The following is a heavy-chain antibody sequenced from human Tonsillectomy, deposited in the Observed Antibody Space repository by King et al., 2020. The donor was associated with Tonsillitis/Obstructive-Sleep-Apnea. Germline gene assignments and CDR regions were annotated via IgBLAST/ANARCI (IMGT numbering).Heavy chain of an antibody. J-gene: IGHJ4*02. CDR2: IYYSGST. Sequence: QLQESGPGLVKTSETLSLTCSVSGVSISSYYWSWIRRPPGKGLDWSGDIYYSGSTTNNPSLKSRVTISVDTSKNQFSLKLSSVAAADSAVYYCARLFNVDYDYVWGSYRPGAFDFWRRGALVTVS. V-gene: IGHV4-59*08. CDR1: GVSISSYY. CDR3: ARLFNVDYDYVWGSYRPGAFDF. D-gene: IGHD3-16*02.